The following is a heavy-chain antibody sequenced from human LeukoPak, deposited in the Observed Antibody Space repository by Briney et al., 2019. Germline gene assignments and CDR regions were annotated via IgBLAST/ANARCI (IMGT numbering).Heavy chain of an antibody. CDR1: GFTFSSYG. D-gene: IGHD2-2*02. CDR3: AKDPRGCSSTSCYTLYYFDY. V-gene: IGHV3-30*02. CDR2: IRYDGSNK. Sequence: GSLRLSCAASGFTFSSYGMHWVRQAPGKGLEWVAFIRYDGSNKYYADSVKGRFTISRDNSKNTLYLQMNSLRAEDTAVYYCAKDPRGCSSTSCYTLYYFDYWGQGTLVTVSS. J-gene: IGHJ4*02.